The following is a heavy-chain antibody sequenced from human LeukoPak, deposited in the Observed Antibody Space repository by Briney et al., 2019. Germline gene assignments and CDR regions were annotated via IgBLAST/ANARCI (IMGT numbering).Heavy chain of an antibody. CDR1: VYTFTSDG. CDR2: ISAYNGNT. D-gene: IGHD3-22*01. Sequence: ASVKVSCKASVYTFTSDGISWVRQAPGQGLEWMGWISAYNGNTNYAQKLQGRVTMATDTSTSTAYMELRSLRSDDTAVYYCARDYYDSSGYRRFYYYYYGMDVWGQGTTVTVSS. CDR3: ARDYYDSSGYRRFYYYYYGMDV. V-gene: IGHV1-18*01. J-gene: IGHJ6*02.